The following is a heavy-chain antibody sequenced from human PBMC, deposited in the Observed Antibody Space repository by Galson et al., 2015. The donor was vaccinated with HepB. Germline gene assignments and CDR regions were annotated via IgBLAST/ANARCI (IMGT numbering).Heavy chain of an antibody. D-gene: IGHD3-10*01. CDR2: IYTSGST. Sequence: TLSLTCTVSGGSISSGSYYWSWIRQPAGKGLEWIGRIYTSGSTNYNPSLKSRVTISVDTSKNQFSLKLSSVTAADTAVYYWARKLIWFGEPQGKDYYYGMDVWGQGTTVTVSS. CDR1: GGSISSGSYY. J-gene: IGHJ6*02. V-gene: IGHV4-61*02. CDR3: ARKLIWFGEPQGKDYYYGMDV.